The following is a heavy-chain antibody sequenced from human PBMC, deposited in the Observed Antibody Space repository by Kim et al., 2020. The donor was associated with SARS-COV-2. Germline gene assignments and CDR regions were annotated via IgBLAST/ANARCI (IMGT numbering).Heavy chain of an antibody. J-gene: IGHJ4*02. D-gene: IGHD6-13*01. CDR3: AKSPYSSSWYSSDY. Sequence: ADSVKGRFTISRDNAKNSLYLQMNSLRAEDTAVYYCAKSPYSSSWYSSDYWGQGTLVTVSS. V-gene: IGHV3-21*01.